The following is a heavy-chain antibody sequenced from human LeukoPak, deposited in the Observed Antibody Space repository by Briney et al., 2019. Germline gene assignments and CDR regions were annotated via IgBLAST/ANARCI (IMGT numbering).Heavy chain of an antibody. D-gene: IGHD3-10*01. CDR2: ISAYNGDT. CDR1: GYTFTSYG. CDR3: ARDYYGSPPLVY. V-gene: IGHV1-18*01. J-gene: IGHJ4*02. Sequence: ASVKVSCKASGYTFTSYGISWVRRAPGQGLEWMGWISAYNGDTNYAQKLQGRVTMTTDTSTSSAYMELRSLRSDDTAMYYCARDYYGSPPLVYWGQGTLVTVSS.